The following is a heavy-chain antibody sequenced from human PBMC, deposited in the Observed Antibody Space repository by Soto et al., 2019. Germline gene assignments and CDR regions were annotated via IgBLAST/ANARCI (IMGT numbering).Heavy chain of an antibody. D-gene: IGHD3-9*01. CDR2: ISYDGSNK. CDR3: AKDPNDILTGPVGY. Sequence: PGGSLRLSCAASGFTFSSYGMHWVRQAPGKGLEWVAVISYDGSNKYYADSVKGRFTISRDNSKNTLYLQMNSLRAEDTAVYYCAKDPNDILTGPVGYWGQGTLVTVSS. J-gene: IGHJ4*02. V-gene: IGHV3-30*18. CDR1: GFTFSSYG.